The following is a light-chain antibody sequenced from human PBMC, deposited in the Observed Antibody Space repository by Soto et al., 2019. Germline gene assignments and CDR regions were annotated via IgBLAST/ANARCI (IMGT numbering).Light chain of an antibody. CDR1: QSVSSSY. Sequence: EIVLTQSPGTLSLSPGERATLSCRASQSVSSSYLAWYQQKPGQAPRLLIYGASSRATGIPDRFSGSGSVTDFTLTISRLEPEDFAVYYCQQYGISPPCTFGQGTKLEIK. V-gene: IGKV3-20*01. CDR2: GAS. J-gene: IGKJ2*02. CDR3: QQYGISPPCT.